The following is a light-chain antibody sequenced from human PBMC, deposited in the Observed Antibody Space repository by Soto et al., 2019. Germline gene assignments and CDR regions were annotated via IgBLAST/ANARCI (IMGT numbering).Light chain of an antibody. CDR2: SVS. Sequence: EIVLTQSPGTLSLSPGERATLSCRASQSVTSTYLAWYQQKPGQAPRLLIHSVSSRATGIPDRFSGSGSGADFPLTISRLEPEDFAVYYCQQYASSPWTFGQGTKVEI. CDR1: QSVTSTY. CDR3: QQYASSPWT. V-gene: IGKV3-20*01. J-gene: IGKJ1*01.